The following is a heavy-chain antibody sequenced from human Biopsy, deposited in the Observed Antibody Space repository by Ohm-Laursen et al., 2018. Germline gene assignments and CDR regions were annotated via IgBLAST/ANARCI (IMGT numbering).Heavy chain of an antibody. CDR3: ARDFNYDGGGSFNFDY. D-gene: IGHD3-22*01. Sequence: SVKVSCKASGYTFTNYNVNWVRQATGQGLEWMGWMNPNSGNTGYAQKFQGRVTVTRNTSISTAYMELSSLTSVDTAVYYCARDFNYDGGGSFNFDYWGQGTLVTVSS. CDR2: MNPNSGNT. V-gene: IGHV1-8*01. CDR1: GYTFTNYN. J-gene: IGHJ4*02.